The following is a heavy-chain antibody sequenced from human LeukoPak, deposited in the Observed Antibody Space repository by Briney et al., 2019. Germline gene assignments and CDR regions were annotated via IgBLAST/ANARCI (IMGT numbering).Heavy chain of an antibody. D-gene: IGHD3-22*01. Sequence: GESLKISCKGSGYSFTNYWIGWVRQMPGKGLEWMAILYPGDSRTTYSPSFQGQVTISVDNSVRSAYLQWRSLRASDISLYYCYVDPGGYPGSWGQGTLLPLSS. CDR3: YVDPGGYPGS. CDR1: GYSFTNYW. CDR2: LYPGDSRT. J-gene: IGHJ1*01. V-gene: IGHV5-51*01.